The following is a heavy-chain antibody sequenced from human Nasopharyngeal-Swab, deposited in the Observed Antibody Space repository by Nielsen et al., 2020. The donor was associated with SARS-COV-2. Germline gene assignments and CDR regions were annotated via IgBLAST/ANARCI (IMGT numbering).Heavy chain of an antibody. CDR2: INSGGSTI. Sequence: GESLKISCAASGFTFSDYSMNWVRQAPGKGLEWLSYINSGGSTIYYADSVKGRFTISRDNAKNSLYLQMNSLRAEDTAVYYCAPTVTTRYFDYWGQGTLVTVSS. J-gene: IGHJ4*02. D-gene: IGHD4-17*01. CDR1: GFTFSDYS. CDR3: APTVTTRYFDY. V-gene: IGHV3-48*04.